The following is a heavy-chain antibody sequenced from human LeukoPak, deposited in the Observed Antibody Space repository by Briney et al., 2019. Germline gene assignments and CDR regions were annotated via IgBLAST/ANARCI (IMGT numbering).Heavy chain of an antibody. D-gene: IGHD3-10*01. CDR2: INHSGST. CDR1: GGSFSGYY. Sequence: PSETLSLTCAVYGGSFSGYYWSWIRQPPGKGLEWIGKINHSGSTNYNPSLKSRVTISVDTSKNQFSLKLSSVTAADTAVYYCAREGRYYGSGSSIWGQGTLVTVSS. CDR3: AREGRYYGSGSSI. J-gene: IGHJ4*02. V-gene: IGHV4-34*01.